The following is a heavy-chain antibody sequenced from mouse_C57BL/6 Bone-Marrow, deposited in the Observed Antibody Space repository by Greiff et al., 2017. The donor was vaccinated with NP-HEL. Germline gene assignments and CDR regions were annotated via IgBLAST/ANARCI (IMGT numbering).Heavy chain of an antibody. CDR3: TTTIYYDYVLFAY. CDR1: GFNIKDYY. V-gene: IGHV14-1*01. CDR2: VDPEDGDT. D-gene: IGHD2-4*01. Sequence: VQLQQSGAALVRPGASVKLSCTASGFNIKDYYMHWVKQRPEQGLEWIGRVDPEDGDTEYAPKFQGKATMTADTSSNTAYLQLSSLTSEDTAVYYCTTTIYYDYVLFAYWGQGTLVTVSA. J-gene: IGHJ3*01.